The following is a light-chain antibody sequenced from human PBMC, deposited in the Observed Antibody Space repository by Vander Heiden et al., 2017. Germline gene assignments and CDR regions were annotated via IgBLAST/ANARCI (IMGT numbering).Light chain of an antibody. CDR3: QQYGSSPYT. CDR1: QSVSSSY. V-gene: IGKV3D-20*01. J-gene: IGKJ2*01. CDR2: DAS. Sequence: EIVLTPSPATLSLSPGERATLSCAASQSVSSSYLAWYQQKPGLAPRLLIYDASSRATGIPDRFSGSGSGTDFTLTISRLEPEDFAVYYCQQYGSSPYTFGQGTKLEIK.